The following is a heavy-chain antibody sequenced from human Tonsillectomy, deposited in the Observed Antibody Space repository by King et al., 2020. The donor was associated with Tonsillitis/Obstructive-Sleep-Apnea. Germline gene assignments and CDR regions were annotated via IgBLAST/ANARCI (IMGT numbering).Heavy chain of an antibody. CDR1: GFTVSSNY. D-gene: IGHD3-10*01. CDR2: IYSGGST. Sequence: QLVQSGGGLIQPGGSLRLSCAASGFTVSSNYMSWVRQAPGKGLEWVSVIYSGGSTYYADSVKGRFTISRDNSKNTLYLQMNSLRAEDTAVYYCARGHYYGSGSFPFDYWGQGTLVTVSS. V-gene: IGHV3-53*01. J-gene: IGHJ4*02. CDR3: ARGHYYGSGSFPFDY.